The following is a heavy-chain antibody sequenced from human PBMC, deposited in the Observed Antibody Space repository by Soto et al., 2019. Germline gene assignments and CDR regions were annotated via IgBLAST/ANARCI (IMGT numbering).Heavy chain of an antibody. CDR2: ISYDGSNK. V-gene: IGHV3-30-3*01. CDR1: GFTFSSYA. J-gene: IGHJ4*02. Sequence: QVQLVESGGGVVQPGRSLRLSCAASGFTFSSYAMHWVRQAPGKGLEWVAVISYDGSNKYYADSVKGRFTISRDNSKNTLYLQMDSLRAEDAAVYSCARGEGGGMPDYWGQGTLVTVSS. CDR3: ARGEGGGMPDY. D-gene: IGHD1-26*01.